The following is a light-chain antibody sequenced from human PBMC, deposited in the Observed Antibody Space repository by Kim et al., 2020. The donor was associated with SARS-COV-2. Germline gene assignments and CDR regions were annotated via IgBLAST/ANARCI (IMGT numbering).Light chain of an antibody. CDR3: QHYGRSPPYT. V-gene: IGKV3-20*01. CDR2: AAS. CDR1: QSVSTYY. J-gene: IGKJ2*01. Sequence: PGERATLSCRASQSVSTYYLAWYQQKPGQAPRLLIYAASSRATGIPDRFSGSGSGTDFTLTISRLEPEDFAVYYCQHYGRSPPYTFGQGTKLEI.